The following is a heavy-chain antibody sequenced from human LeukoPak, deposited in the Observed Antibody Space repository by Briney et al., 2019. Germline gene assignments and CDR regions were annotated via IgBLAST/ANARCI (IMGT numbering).Heavy chain of an antibody. J-gene: IGHJ5*02. CDR2: INHSGST. V-gene: IGHV4-34*01. D-gene: IGHD3-22*01. Sequence: SEILSLTCAVYGGSFSGYYWSWIRQPPGKGLEWIGEINHSGSTNYNPSLKSRVTISVDTSKNQFSLKLSSVTAADTAMYYCARDPVGDITIDPWGQGTLVTVSS. CDR3: ARDPVGDITIDP. CDR1: GGSFSGYY.